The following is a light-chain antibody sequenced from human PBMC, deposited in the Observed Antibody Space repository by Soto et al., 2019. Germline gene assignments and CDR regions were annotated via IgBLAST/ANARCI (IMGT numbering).Light chain of an antibody. J-gene: IGKJ1*01. CDR3: QQYGSSPRWT. CDR1: QSVGSRF. CDR2: GTF. V-gene: IGKV3-20*01. Sequence: EIALTQSPGTLSLSPGERATLSCRASQSVGSRFLAWYQQKPGQAPRLLISGTFSRATGIPDRFSGSGSGTDFTLTISRLEPEDFAVYYGQQYGSSPRWTFGQGTKVDIK.